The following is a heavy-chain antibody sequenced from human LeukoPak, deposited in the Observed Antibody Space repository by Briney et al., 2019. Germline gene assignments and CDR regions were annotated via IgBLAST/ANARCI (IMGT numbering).Heavy chain of an antibody. CDR1: GFTFSSYG. CDR2: ISYDGSNE. Sequence: GGSLRLSCATSGFTFSSYGMYWVRQAPGKGLEWVAVISYDGSNEYYGDSVKGRFTISRDNSKNTLFLQMKSLKPEDTAVYYCAKGGGFLDIPDYFDYWGQGTLVTVSS. V-gene: IGHV3-30*18. CDR3: AKGGGFLDIPDYFDY. J-gene: IGHJ4*02. D-gene: IGHD3/OR15-3a*01.